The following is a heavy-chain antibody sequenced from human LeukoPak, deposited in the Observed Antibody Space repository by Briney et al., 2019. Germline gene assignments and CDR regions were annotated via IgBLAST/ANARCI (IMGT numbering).Heavy chain of an antibody. CDR1: GFTFSTYG. Sequence: PGGSLRLSCAASGFTFSTYGMHWVRQAPGKGLEWVSYISSSSSTIYYADSVKGRFTISRDNAKNSLYLQMNSLRAEDTAVYYCARSDGAVWFGELPDYWGQGTLVTVSS. J-gene: IGHJ4*02. CDR3: ARSDGAVWFGELPDY. V-gene: IGHV3-48*01. D-gene: IGHD3-10*01. CDR2: ISSSSSTI.